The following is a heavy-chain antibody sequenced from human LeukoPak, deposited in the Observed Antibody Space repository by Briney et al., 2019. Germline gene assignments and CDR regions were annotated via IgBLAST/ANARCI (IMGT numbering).Heavy chain of an antibody. CDR2: INHSGST. V-gene: IGHV4-34*01. CDR3: ARGLLYYDFWSGYEYFDY. D-gene: IGHD3-3*01. J-gene: IGHJ4*02. Sequence: SETLSLTCAVYGGSFSGYYWSWIRQPPGKGLEWIGEINHSGSTNYNPSLKSRVTISVDTSKNQFSLKLSSVTAADTAVYYCARGLLYYDFWSGYEYFDYWGQGTLVTVSS. CDR1: GGSFSGYY.